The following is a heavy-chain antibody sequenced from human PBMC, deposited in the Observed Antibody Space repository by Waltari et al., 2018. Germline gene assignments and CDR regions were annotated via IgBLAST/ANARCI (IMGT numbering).Heavy chain of an antibody. CDR2: ISSDGSTT. J-gene: IGHJ4*02. CDR1: GFTFSSYW. Sequence: EVHLVESGGGLVQPGGSLRLSCAASGFTFSSYWMYWVRQAPGKGLVWVSRISSDGSTTTYADSVKGRYTISRDNIKNTVYVQMNSLRVEDTAVYYCVRAWDYDFWSGPQFDYWGQGTLVIVSS. CDR3: VRAWDYDFWSGPQFDY. D-gene: IGHD3-3*01. V-gene: IGHV3-74*03.